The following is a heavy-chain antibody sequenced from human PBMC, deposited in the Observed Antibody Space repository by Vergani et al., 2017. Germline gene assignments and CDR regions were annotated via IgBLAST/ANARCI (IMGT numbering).Heavy chain of an antibody. D-gene: IGHD2-2*01. J-gene: IGHJ4*02. Sequence: QVQLVQSGAEVKKPGSSVKVSCKASGGIFSSYAISWVRQAPGQGLEWMGGIIPIFGTANYAQKFQGRVTITADESTSTAYMELSSLRSEDTALYYCARAGVPAAALGRAVFDYWGQGTLVTVSS. CDR3: ARAGVPAAALGRAVFDY. V-gene: IGHV1-69*01. CDR1: GGIFSSYA. CDR2: IIPIFGTA.